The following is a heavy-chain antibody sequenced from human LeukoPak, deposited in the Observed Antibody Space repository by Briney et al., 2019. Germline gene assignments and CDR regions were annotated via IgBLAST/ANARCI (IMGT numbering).Heavy chain of an antibody. CDR1: GYTFTSYY. V-gene: IGHV1-46*03. D-gene: IGHD3-3*01. J-gene: IGHJ4*02. CDR2: INPSGGST. CDR3: ARYFGDLGVTDY. Sequence: ASVKVSCKASGYTFTSYYMRWVRQAPGQGLEWMGIINPSGGSTSYAQKFQGRVTMTRDTSTSTVYMELSSLRSEDTAVYYCARYFGDLGVTDYWGQGTLVTVSS.